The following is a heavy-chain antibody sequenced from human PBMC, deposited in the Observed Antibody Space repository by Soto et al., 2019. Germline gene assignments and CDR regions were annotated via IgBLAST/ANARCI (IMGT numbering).Heavy chain of an antibody. D-gene: IGHD3-9*01. Sequence: GGSMRISCAASGFTFYSYGMHWVRQAPGKGLEWVAVIWYDGSNKYYADSVKGRFTISRDNSKNTLYLQMDSLRAEDTAVYYCARGKIYYDILTGSDLGYFDYWGQGTLVTVSS. J-gene: IGHJ4*02. CDR3: ARGKIYYDILTGSDLGYFDY. V-gene: IGHV3-33*01. CDR2: IWYDGSNK. CDR1: GFTFYSYG.